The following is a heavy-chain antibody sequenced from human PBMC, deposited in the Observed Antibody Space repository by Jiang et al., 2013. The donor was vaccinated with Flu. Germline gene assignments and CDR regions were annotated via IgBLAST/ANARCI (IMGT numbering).Heavy chain of an antibody. V-gene: IGHV7-4-1*02. CDR3: ARAIEMATQMGY. Sequence: SGYTFTSYAMNWVRQAPGQGLEWMGWINTNTGTQRMPRASQDGFVFSLDTSVSTAYLQISSLKAEDTAVYYCARAIEMATQMGYWGQGTLVTVSS. D-gene: IGHD5-24*01. J-gene: IGHJ4*02. CDR1: GYTFTSYA. CDR2: INTNTGT.